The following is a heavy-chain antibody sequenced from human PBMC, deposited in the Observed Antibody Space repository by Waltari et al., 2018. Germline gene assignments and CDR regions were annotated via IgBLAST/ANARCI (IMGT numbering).Heavy chain of an antibody. V-gene: IGHV3-53*01. CDR1: GFTVSSNY. D-gene: IGHD3-22*01. CDR3: ARSPYDTSGLDY. CDR2: IYTSGTT. J-gene: IGHJ4*02. Sequence: EVQLVESGGGLIQPGGSLRLSCAVSGFTVSSNYRNWVRQAPGKGLEWVSSIYTSGTTYYADSVKGRFTISRDNSKNTLYLQMNSLRAEDTAVFYCARSPYDTSGLDYWGQGTLVTVSS.